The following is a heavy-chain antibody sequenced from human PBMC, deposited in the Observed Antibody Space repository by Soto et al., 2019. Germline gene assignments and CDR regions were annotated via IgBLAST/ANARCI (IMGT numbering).Heavy chain of an antibody. CDR3: VRRVASGHRSWFDP. J-gene: IGHJ5*02. V-gene: IGHV1-8*02. CDR1: EDTFTHYD. CDR2: MNPNTGNI. Sequence: QVELVQSGAEVMKPGASVKVSCRASEDTFTHYDINWVRQATGQGLEWMGWMNPNTGNIDYAHKFQGRLTMTRDTSTRTVYMELSSLRSDDTAVYYCVRRVASGHRSWFDPWGQGTLVTVSS. D-gene: IGHD2-21*01.